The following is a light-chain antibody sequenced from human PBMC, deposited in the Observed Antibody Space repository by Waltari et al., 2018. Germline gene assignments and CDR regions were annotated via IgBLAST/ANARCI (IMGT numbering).Light chain of an antibody. CDR3: NSRDTSGNHVV. CDR2: GKN. CDR1: SLRSYY. J-gene: IGLJ2*01. Sequence: SSELTQDSAVSVALGQTVRITCQGDSLRSYYASWYQQKPGQAPVLVIYGKNNRPSGIPDRFSGSTSGNTASLTISGAHAEDEADYYCNSRDTSGNHVVFGGGTKLTVL. V-gene: IGLV3-19*01.